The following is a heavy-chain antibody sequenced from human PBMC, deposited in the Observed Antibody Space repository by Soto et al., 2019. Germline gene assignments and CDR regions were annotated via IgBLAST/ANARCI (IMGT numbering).Heavy chain of an antibody. Sequence: SETLSLTCTVSGGSFSPNYWAWIRQPPGKGLEWVGYIYFTGSTIYNPSLKSRVTISVDTSKNQFSLKLNSVTAADTAVYYCARDQLYYNDISGRPLNAFDVWGQGTMVTVSS. CDR3: ARDQLYYNDISGRPLNAFDV. CDR1: GGSFSPNY. J-gene: IGHJ3*01. V-gene: IGHV4-59*01. CDR2: IYFTGST. D-gene: IGHD3-22*01.